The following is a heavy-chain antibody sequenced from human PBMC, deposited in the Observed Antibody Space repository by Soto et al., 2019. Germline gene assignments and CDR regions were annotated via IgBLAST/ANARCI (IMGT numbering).Heavy chain of an antibody. CDR2: IPNKANSYTT. CDR1: GFTFSHNY. Sequence: EVQLVESGGGLVQPGGSLRLSCAASGFTFSHNYMHWVRQAPGEGLEWVGLIPNKANSYTTEYAASVKGRFTISRDDSDKSLFLQMNSLKSADTAVYYCARGGCTSTSCRDYWGQGTLVTVSS. J-gene: IGHJ4*02. CDR3: ARGGCTSTSCRDY. D-gene: IGHD2-2*01. V-gene: IGHV3-72*01.